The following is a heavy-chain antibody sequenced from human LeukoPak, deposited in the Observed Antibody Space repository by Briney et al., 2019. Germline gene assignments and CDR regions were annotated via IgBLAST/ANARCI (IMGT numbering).Heavy chain of an antibody. CDR1: GYTFTGYY. CDR2: INPNSGGT. D-gene: IGHD4-17*01. V-gene: IGHV1-2*02. Sequence: GASVKVSCKASGYTFTGYYMHWVRQAPGQGLEWMGWINPNSGGTNYAQKFQGRVTMTRDTSISTAYMEPSRLRSDDTAVYYCATEGIDYGDYPFDYWGQGTLVTVSS. J-gene: IGHJ4*02. CDR3: ATEGIDYGDYPFDY.